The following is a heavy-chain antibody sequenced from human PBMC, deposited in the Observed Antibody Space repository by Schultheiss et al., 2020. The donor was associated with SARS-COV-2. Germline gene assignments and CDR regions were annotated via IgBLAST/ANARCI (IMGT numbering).Heavy chain of an antibody. CDR2: ISSSGSTI. D-gene: IGHD6-6*01. CDR3: ARDAEYSSSSGYDWFDP. Sequence: GESLKISCAASGFTFSSYEMNWVRQAPGKGLEWVSYISSSGSTIYYADSVKGRFTISRDNAKNSLYLQMNSLRAEDTAVYYCARDAEYSSSSGYDWFDPWGQGTLVTVSS. J-gene: IGHJ5*02. V-gene: IGHV3-48*03. CDR1: GFTFSSYE.